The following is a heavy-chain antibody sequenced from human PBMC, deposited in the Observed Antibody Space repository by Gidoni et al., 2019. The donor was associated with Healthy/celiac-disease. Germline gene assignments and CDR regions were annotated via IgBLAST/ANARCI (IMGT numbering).Heavy chain of an antibody. J-gene: IGHJ6*02. CDR1: GFTFDDYA. CDR2: ISWDGGST. V-gene: IGHV3-43D*04. CDR3: AKESNGSGIMDV. D-gene: IGHD3-10*01. Sequence: EVQLVESGGVVVQPGGSLRLSCAASGFTFDDYAMHWVRQAPGKGLEWVSLISWDGGSTYYADSVKGRFTISRDNSKNSLYLQMNSLRAEDTALYYCAKESNGSGIMDVWGQGTTVTVSS.